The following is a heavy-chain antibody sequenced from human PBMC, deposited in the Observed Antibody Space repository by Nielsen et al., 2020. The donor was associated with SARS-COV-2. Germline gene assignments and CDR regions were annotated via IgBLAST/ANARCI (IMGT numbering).Heavy chain of an antibody. D-gene: IGHD3-9*01. Sequence: SETLSLTCTVSGGSISGYYWSWIRQPPGKGLEWIGEINHSGSTNYNPSLKSRVTISVDTSKNQFSLKLSSVTAADTAVYYCASGFLPYYDILTGYYTGTREDNWFDPWGQGTLVTVSS. V-gene: IGHV4-34*01. J-gene: IGHJ5*02. CDR2: INHSGST. CDR1: GGSISGYY. CDR3: ASGFLPYYDILTGYYTGTREDNWFDP.